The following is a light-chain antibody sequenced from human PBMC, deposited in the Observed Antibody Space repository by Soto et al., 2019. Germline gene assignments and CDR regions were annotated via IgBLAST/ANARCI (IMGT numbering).Light chain of an antibody. CDR2: EVS. J-gene: IGLJ2*01. CDR1: SSDVGGYNY. V-gene: IGLV2-14*01. CDR3: SSYTSISTMV. Sequence: QSALTQPASVSGSPGQSITISCTGTSSDVGGYNYVSWYQQHPGKAPKLMIYEVSHRPSGVSDRFSGSKSGNTASLIISGLQAEDEADYYCSSYTSISTMVFGGGTKVTVL.